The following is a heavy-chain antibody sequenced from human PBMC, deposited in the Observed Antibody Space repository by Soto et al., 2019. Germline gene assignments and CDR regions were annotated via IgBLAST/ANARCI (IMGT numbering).Heavy chain of an antibody. CDR3: AKGNIPVAVLHAFDI. D-gene: IGHD6-19*01. CDR1: GFTFSSYS. J-gene: IGHJ3*02. Sequence: PXECLRLSYAASGFTFSSYSMSWVRQAPGKGLEWVSAISGSGGSTYYADSVKGRFTISRDNSKNTLYLQMNSLRAEDTAVYYCAKGNIPVAVLHAFDISGHGTIVTV. CDR2: ISGSGGST. V-gene: IGHV3-23*01.